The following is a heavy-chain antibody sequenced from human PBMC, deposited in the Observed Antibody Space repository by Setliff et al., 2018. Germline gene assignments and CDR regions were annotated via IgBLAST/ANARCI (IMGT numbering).Heavy chain of an antibody. J-gene: IGHJ4*02. CDR1: GGSISSSSYY. Sequence: PSETLSLTCTVSGGSISSSSYYWGWIRQPPGKGLEWIGSIYYSGSTYYNPSLKSRVTMSVDTSKNQFSLKLSSVTAADTAVYYCARAERGYSGNVLGYWGQGTLVTVSS. CDR3: ARAERGYSGNVLGY. V-gene: IGHV4-39*07. D-gene: IGHD5-12*01. CDR2: IYYSGST.